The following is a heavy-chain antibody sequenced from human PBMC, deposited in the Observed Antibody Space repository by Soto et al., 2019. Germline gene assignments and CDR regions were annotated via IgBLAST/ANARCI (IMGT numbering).Heavy chain of an antibody. V-gene: IGHV4-39*01. CDR2: IYYSGST. D-gene: IGHD6-19*01. J-gene: IGHJ6*02. CDR1: GGSISSSSYY. Sequence: SETLSLTCTVSGGSISSSSYYWGWIRQPPGKGLEWIGSIYYSGSTYYNPSLKSRVTISVDTSKNQFSLKLSSVTAADTAAYYCARHVSGYSSGWVYYYYGMDVWGQGTTVTVSS. CDR3: ARHVSGYSSGWVYYYYGMDV.